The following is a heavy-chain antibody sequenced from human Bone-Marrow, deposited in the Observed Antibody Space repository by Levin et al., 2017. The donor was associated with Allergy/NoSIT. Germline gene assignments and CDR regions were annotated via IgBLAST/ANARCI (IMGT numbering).Heavy chain of an antibody. J-gene: IGHJ6*02. CDR3: ASLNSSSLGMDV. D-gene: IGHD6-13*01. Sequence: GESLKISCAASGFTFSDYYMSWIRQAPGKGLEWVSYISSSGSTIYYADSVKGRFTISRDNAKNSLYLQMNSLRAEDTAVYYCASLNSSSLGMDVWGQGTTVTVSS. CDR1: GFTFSDYY. V-gene: IGHV3-11*01. CDR2: ISSSGSTI.